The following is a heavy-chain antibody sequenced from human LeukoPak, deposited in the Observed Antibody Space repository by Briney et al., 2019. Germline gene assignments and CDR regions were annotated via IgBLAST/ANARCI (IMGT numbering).Heavy chain of an antibody. CDR1: GFTFSSYA. CDR3: AKDHGSYYFAY. J-gene: IGHJ4*02. V-gene: IGHV3-30*02. D-gene: IGHD2-2*03. CDR2: IRYDGSNK. Sequence: GGSLRLSCAASGFTFSSYAMHWVRQAPGKGLEWVAFIRYDGSNKYYADSVKGRFTISRDNSKNTLYLQMNSLRAEDTAVYYCAKDHGSYYFAYWGQGTLVTVSS.